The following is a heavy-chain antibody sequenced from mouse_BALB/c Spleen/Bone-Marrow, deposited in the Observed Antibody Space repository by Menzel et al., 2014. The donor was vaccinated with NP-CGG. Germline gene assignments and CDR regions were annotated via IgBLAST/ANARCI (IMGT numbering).Heavy chain of an antibody. Sequence: VQLQQSGPELVKPGASVKISCKTSGYAFTDYTIHWVKQSPGKSLEWIGSINPNIGGTTYNQKFKGKATLTLDKSSRTAYMELRSLTSEDSAVYYCARGRFAYWGQGTLVTVSA. CDR3: ARGRFAY. V-gene: IGHV1-22*01. J-gene: IGHJ3*01. CDR1: GYAFTDYT. CDR2: INPNIGGT.